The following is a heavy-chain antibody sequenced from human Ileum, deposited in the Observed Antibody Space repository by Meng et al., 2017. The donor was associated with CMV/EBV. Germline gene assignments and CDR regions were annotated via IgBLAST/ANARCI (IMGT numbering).Heavy chain of an antibody. CDR3: ARGVAGGPFDY. V-gene: IGHV4-34*01. D-gene: IGHD2-15*01. CDR1: GGSFSGYY. CDR2: INHSGST. J-gene: IGHJ4*02. Sequence: VDPPQWGAGLLEPSETLSLTCAVYGGSFSGYYWSWIRQPPGKGLEWIGEINHSGSTNYNPSLKSRVTISVDTSKNQFSLKLSSVTAADTAVYYCARGVAGGPFDYWGQGTLVTVSS.